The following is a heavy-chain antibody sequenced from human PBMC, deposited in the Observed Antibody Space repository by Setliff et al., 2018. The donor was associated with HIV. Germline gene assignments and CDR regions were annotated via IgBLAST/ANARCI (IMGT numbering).Heavy chain of an antibody. V-gene: IGHV3-7*03. CDR2: INQDGSVT. D-gene: IGHD3-22*01. CDR1: GFTFSTYW. CDR3: ARAYYHHSGGYWSTDYYYSYMDV. J-gene: IGHJ6*03. Sequence: GGSLRLSCVASGFTFSTYWMSWVRQAPGKGLEFVANINQDGSVTNYVDSVKGRFTISRDNAKNSLYLQMNSLRAEDTAVYYCARAYYHHSGGYWSTDYYYSYMDVWGKGTTVTVSS.